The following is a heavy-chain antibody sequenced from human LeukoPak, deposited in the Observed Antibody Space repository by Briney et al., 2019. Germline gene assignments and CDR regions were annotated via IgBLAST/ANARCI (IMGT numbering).Heavy chain of an antibody. CDR1: GDSVSSNSAA. D-gene: IGHD6-19*01. Sequence: SQTLSLTCALSGDSVSSNSAAWNWLRQSPSRGLEWLGRTYYRSKWYNDYAVSVKSRITINPDTSKNQFSLQLNSVTPEDTAVYYCARGPYSSGWIFDYWGQGTLVTASS. J-gene: IGHJ4*02. V-gene: IGHV6-1*01. CDR2: TYYRSKWYN. CDR3: ARGPYSSGWIFDY.